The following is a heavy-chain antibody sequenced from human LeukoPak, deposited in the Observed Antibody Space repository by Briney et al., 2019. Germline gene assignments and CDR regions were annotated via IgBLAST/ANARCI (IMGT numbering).Heavy chain of an antibody. D-gene: IGHD1-26*01. Sequence: LTGGSLRLSCAASGFTFSSYGMSWVRQAPGKGLEWVSAISGSGGSTYYADSVKGRFTISRDNSKNTLYLQMNSLRAEDTAVYYCARDKSPQVGAGDYWGQGTLVTVSS. CDR2: ISGSGGST. V-gene: IGHV3-23*01. CDR1: GFTFSSYG. CDR3: ARDKSPQVGAGDY. J-gene: IGHJ4*02.